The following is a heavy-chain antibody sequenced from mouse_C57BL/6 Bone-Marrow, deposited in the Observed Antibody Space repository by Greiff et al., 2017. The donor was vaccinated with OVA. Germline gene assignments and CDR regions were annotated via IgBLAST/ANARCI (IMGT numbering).Heavy chain of an antibody. CDR1: GYSFTSYY. V-gene: IGHV1-66*01. D-gene: IGHD2-3*01. Sequence: QVQLQQSGPELVKPGASVKISCKASGYSFTSYYIHWVKQRPGQGLEWIGWIYPGSGNTKYNEKFKGKATLTADTSSSTAYMQLSSLTSEDSAVYYCARGGGWLLGDYWGQGTTLTVSS. J-gene: IGHJ2*01. CDR2: IYPGSGNT. CDR3: ARGGGWLLGDY.